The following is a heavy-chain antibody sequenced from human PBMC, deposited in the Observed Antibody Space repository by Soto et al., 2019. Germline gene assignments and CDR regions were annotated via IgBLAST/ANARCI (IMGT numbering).Heavy chain of an antibody. Sequence: GGSLGLSCAASGFTFIYYALHWVRQAPGKGLEWVSYISSSGSTIYYADSVKGRFTISRDNAKNSLYLQMNSLRAEDTAVYYCASLLMATISGYYYYGMDVWGQGNTVTVSS. J-gene: IGHJ6*02. D-gene: IGHD5-12*01. CDR3: ASLLMATISGYYYYGMDV. CDR1: GFTFIYYA. V-gene: IGHV3-48*03. CDR2: ISSSGSTI.